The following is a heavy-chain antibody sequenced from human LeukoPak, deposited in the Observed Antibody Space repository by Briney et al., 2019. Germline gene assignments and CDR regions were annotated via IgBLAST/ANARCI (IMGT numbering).Heavy chain of an antibody. Sequence: GASVKVSCKASGYTFTGYYMHWVRQAPGQGLEWMGWINPNSGGTNYAQKFQGWVTMTRDTSISTAYMELSRLRSDDTAVYYCARDLQKKHPHYYGMDVWGQGTTVTVSS. CDR1: GYTFTGYY. CDR3: ARDLQKKHPHYYGMDV. CDR2: INPNSGGT. J-gene: IGHJ6*02. V-gene: IGHV1-2*04.